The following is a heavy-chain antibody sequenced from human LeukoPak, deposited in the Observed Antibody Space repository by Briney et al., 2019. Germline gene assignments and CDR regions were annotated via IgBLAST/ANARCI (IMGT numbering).Heavy chain of an antibody. J-gene: IGHJ4*02. CDR1: GFTFSDYY. Sequence: RGSLRFSCAASGFTFSDYYMSWNRPAPGQGLEWVSYISSSGSTIYYADSGKGRFTISRENAKNSLYLQMTGRRAEDTAVYYRARVAKGFDYWGQGTLVTVSS. CDR2: ISSSGSTI. V-gene: IGHV3-11*01. CDR3: ARVAKGFDY.